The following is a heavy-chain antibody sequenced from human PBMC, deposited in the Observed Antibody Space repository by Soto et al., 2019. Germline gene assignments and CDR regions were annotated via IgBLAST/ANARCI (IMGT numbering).Heavy chain of an antibody. D-gene: IGHD3-3*01. CDR3: ARDDSGAIFGVVIIESSYFDY. J-gene: IGHJ4*02. Sequence: ASVKVSCKASGYTFTSYAMHWVRQAPGQRLEWMGWINAGNGNTKYSQKFQGRVTITRDTSASTAYMELSSLRDEDTAVYYCARDDSGAIFGVVIIESSYFDYWGQGTLVTVSS. V-gene: IGHV1-3*01. CDR2: INAGNGNT. CDR1: GYTFTSYA.